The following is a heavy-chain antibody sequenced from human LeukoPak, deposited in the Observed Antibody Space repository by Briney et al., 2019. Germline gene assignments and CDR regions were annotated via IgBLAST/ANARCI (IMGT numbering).Heavy chain of an antibody. CDR2: IYQSGST. CDR3: ARWVPYGDYADYFDY. V-gene: IGHV4-38-2*02. Sequence: SETLSLTCTVSGYSISSGYYWGWIRQPPGKGLEWIGTIYQSGSTYYNPSLKSRVTISVDTSKNQFSLKLSSVTAADTAVYYCARWVPYGDYADYFDYWGQGTLVTVSS. CDR1: GYSISSGYY. D-gene: IGHD4-17*01. J-gene: IGHJ4*02.